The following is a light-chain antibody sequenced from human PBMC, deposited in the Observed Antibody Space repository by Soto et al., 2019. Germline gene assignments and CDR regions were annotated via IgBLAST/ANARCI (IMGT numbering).Light chain of an antibody. Sequence: EIVLTQSPGTLSLSIGERTTLSCRASQSVTNSLAWYQHQPGQAPRLLIYGASTRATGIPARFSGSGSGTEFTLTISSLQSEDFAVYYCQQYNNWPRTFGQGTKVDIK. V-gene: IGKV3-15*01. CDR1: QSVTNS. CDR3: QQYNNWPRT. J-gene: IGKJ1*01. CDR2: GAS.